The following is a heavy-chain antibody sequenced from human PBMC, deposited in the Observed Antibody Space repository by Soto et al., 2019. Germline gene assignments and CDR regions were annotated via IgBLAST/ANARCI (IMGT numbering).Heavy chain of an antibody. CDR1: GGSISSYY. D-gene: IGHD3-16*01. Sequence: SETLSLTCTVSGGSISSYYWSWIRQPPGKGLEWIGYIYYSGSTNYNPSLKSRVTISVDTSKNQFSLKLSSVTAADTAVYFCAREGGESSDGLYYFDSWGQGSLVTVSS. V-gene: IGHV4-59*12. CDR3: AREGGESSDGLYYFDS. CDR2: IYYSGST. J-gene: IGHJ4*02.